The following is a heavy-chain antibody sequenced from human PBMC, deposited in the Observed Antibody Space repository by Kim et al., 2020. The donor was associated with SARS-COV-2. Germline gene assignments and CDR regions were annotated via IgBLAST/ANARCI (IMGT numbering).Heavy chain of an antibody. Sequence: SETLSLTCTVSGGSISSGGYYWSWIRQHPGKGLEWIGYIYYSGSTYYNPSLKSRVTISVDTSKNQFSLKLSSVTAADTAVYYCASAWFGELFVSAEYFQHWGQGTLVTVSS. CDR2: IYYSGST. D-gene: IGHD3-10*01. J-gene: IGHJ1*01. CDR1: GGSISSGGYY. CDR3: ASAWFGELFVSAEYFQH. V-gene: IGHV4-31*03.